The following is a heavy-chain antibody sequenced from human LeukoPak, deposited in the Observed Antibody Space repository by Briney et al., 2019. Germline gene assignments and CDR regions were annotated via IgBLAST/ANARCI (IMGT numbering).Heavy chain of an antibody. V-gene: IGHV1-69*13. CDR1: GGTFSSYA. CDR3: AREGHSSSSSVYYYYMDV. J-gene: IGHJ6*03. CDR2: IIPIFGTA. D-gene: IGHD6-6*01. Sequence: SVKVSCKASGGTFSSYAISWVRQAPGQGLEWMGGIIPIFGTANYAQKFQGRVTITGDESTSTAYMELSSLRSEDTAVYYCAREGHSSSSSVYYYYMDVWGKGTTVTVSS.